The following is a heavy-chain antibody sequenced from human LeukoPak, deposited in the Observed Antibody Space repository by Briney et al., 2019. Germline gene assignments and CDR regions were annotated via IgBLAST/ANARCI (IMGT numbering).Heavy chain of an antibody. J-gene: IGHJ5*02. D-gene: IGHD3-22*01. V-gene: IGHV3-48*04. Sequence: PGGSLRLSCAASGFTFSSYSMNWVRQAPGKGLEWVSYISSSSSTIYYADSVKGRFTISRDNTKNSLYLQMNSLRAEDTAVYYCAREYYYDSSGYYPWGQGTLVTVSS. CDR3: AREYYYDSSGYYP. CDR2: ISSSSSTI. CDR1: GFTFSSYS.